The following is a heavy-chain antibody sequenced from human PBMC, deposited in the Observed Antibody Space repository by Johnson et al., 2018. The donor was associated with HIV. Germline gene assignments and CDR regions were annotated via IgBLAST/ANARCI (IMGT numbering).Heavy chain of an antibody. V-gene: IGHV3-23*04. J-gene: IGHJ3*02. Sequence: EVQLVESGGGLVQPGGSLRLSCAASGFAFSNYAMSWVRQAPGKWLEWVSAMSGSAGDTYYADSLKGRFTISREDAKNSLYLQMNSLRAGDTAVYYCARGGAHITIFGVDINMGAFDIWGQGTMVTVSS. CDR3: ARGGAHITIFGVDINMGAFDI. CDR2: MSGSAGDT. CDR1: GFAFSNYA. D-gene: IGHD3-3*01.